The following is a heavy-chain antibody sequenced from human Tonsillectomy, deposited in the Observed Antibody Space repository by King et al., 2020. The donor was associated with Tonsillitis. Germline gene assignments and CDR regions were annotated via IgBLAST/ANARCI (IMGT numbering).Heavy chain of an antibody. D-gene: IGHD6-19*01. CDR1: GYTFTAYY. Sequence: QLVQSGAEVKKPGASGRVSCKASGYTFTAYYIHWVRQAPGQGLEWMGWINPKRGGTTYTQKFQGRVTMTRDTSISTAYMELSRLRSDDTAVYYCAPGGSGWYWVYWGQGTLVTVSS. J-gene: IGHJ4*02. V-gene: IGHV1-2*02. CDR2: INPKRGGT. CDR3: APGGSGWYWVY.